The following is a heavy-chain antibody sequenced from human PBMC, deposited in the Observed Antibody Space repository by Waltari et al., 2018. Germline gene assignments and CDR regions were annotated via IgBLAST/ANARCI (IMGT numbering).Heavy chain of an antibody. CDR3: ASGTATVSFEL. CDR2: LYSGSDT. J-gene: IGHJ4*02. D-gene: IGHD1-1*01. V-gene: IGHV3-53*01. Sequence: EVQLVASGGDLIQPGGSLRLSWTASALVVSRSSVAWVRQAPGKGLEWVSILYSGSDTHFADSVKGRFTISRDDSRNTVYLQMNSLRAEDAALYYCASGTATVSFELWGQGTQVTVSS. CDR1: ALVVSRSS.